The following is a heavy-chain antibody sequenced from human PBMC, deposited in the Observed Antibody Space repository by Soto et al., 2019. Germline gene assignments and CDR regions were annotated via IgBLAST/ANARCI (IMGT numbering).Heavy chain of an antibody. Sequence: QVQLVQSGAEVKQPGASVKVSCKASGYTFTSNAMHWVRQAPGQRLEWVGWINAGNGNTKYSQKFQGRVTITGDTSASTAYMELSCLRSEDTAVYYCARDLLPSRGAYNYVDYWGQGTLVTVSS. CDR1: GYTFTSNA. CDR2: INAGNGNT. D-gene: IGHD3-22*01. V-gene: IGHV1-3*01. J-gene: IGHJ4*02. CDR3: ARDLLPSRGAYNYVDY.